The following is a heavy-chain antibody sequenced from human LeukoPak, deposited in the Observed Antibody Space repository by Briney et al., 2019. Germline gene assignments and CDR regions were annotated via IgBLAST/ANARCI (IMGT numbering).Heavy chain of an antibody. D-gene: IGHD2-21*01. CDR2: ISYDGSNK. CDR1: GFTFSSYA. CDR3: ARDLNADSPQDY. J-gene: IGHJ4*02. Sequence: QPGGSLRLSCAASGFTFSSYAMHWVRQAPGKGLEWVAVISYDGSNKYYADSVKGRFTISRDNSKNTLYLQMNSLRAEDTAVYYCARDLNADSPQDYWGQGTLVTVSS. V-gene: IGHV3-30-3*01.